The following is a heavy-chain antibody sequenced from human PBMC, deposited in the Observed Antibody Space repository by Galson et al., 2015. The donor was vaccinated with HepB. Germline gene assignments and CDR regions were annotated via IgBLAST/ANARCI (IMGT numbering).Heavy chain of an antibody. D-gene: IGHD1-1*01. V-gene: IGHV3-30*04. J-gene: IGHJ4*02. CDR3: ARDFNWNYDY. CDR2: ISGDGKTT. Sequence: SLRLSCAASGFSFTTYNMHWVRQGPVKGLEWLAIISGDGKTTFYADSVRGRFTISRDNSENTLFLQMHSLRPEGTAVYYCARDFNWNYDYWGQGTLVTVSS. CDR1: GFSFTTYN.